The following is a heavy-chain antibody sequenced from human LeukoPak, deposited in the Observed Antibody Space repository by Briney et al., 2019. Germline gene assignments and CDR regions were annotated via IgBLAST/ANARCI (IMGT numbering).Heavy chain of an antibody. CDR2: IREDGSEK. D-gene: IGHD3-10*01. CDR3: ARDLAGHYYGSGSSFDY. J-gene: IGHJ4*02. Sequence: GGSLRLSCAASGFTFSNYAMSWVRQAPGKGLVWVANIREDGSEKYYVDSVKGQFTISRDNAKNSLFLQMDSLRAEDTAVYYCARDLAGHYYGSGSSFDYWGQGTLVTVSS. V-gene: IGHV3-7*01. CDR1: GFTFSNYA.